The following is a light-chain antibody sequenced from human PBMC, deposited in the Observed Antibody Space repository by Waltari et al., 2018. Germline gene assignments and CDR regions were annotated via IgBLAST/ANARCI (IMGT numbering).Light chain of an antibody. J-gene: IGKJ1*01. CDR1: QSVLYSSNNKNY. Sequence: DIVMTQSPDSLAVSLGERATINCKSSQSVLYSSNNKNYLTWYQQIPGQPPKLLIYWASTRQSWVPDRFSGSGSGTDFTLPISSLQAEDVAVYYCQQYYNIPRTFGQGTRVEIK. CDR2: WAS. V-gene: IGKV4-1*01. CDR3: QQYYNIPRT.